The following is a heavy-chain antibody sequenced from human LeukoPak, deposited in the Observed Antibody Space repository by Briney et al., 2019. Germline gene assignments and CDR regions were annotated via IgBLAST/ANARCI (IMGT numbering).Heavy chain of an antibody. D-gene: IGHD5-24*01. CDR3: ARDRATKARIGGMDV. J-gene: IGHJ6*02. V-gene: IGHV3-21*06. CDR1: TFIFGSYS. Sequence: SGGSLRLSCVGSTFIFGSYSMNWVRQAPGKGLEWVSYISETSSHRYYADSVKGRLAISRDNAQNSLYLQMNSLSAEDTGIYYCARDRATKARIGGMDVWGQGTTVIVSS. CDR2: ISETSSHR.